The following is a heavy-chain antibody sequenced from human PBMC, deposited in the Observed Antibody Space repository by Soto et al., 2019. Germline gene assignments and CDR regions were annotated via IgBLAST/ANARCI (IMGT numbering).Heavy chain of an antibody. Sequence: GGSLRLSCAASGFTFSSYGMHWVRQAPGKGLEWVAVISYDGSNKYYADSVKGRFTISRDNSKNTLYLQMNSLRAEDTAVYYCAKVCVDTAMDCPYFDYWGQGTLVTVSS. D-gene: IGHD5-18*01. V-gene: IGHV3-30*18. J-gene: IGHJ4*02. CDR1: GFTFSSYG. CDR2: ISYDGSNK. CDR3: AKVCVDTAMDCPYFDY.